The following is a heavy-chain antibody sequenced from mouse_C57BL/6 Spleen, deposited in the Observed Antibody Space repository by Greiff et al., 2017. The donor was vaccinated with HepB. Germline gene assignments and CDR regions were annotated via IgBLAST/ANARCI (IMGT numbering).Heavy chain of an antibody. V-gene: IGHV5-4*01. J-gene: IGHJ2*01. CDR3: ARDLGYDPYYFDY. Sequence: EVMLVESGGGLVKPGGSLKLSCAASGFTFSSYAMSWVRQTPEKRLEWVATISDGGSYTYYPDNVKGRFTISRDNAKNNLYLQMSHLKSEDTAMYYCARDLGYDPYYFDYWGQGTTLTVSS. CDR2: ISDGGSYT. CDR1: GFTFSSYA. D-gene: IGHD2-3*01.